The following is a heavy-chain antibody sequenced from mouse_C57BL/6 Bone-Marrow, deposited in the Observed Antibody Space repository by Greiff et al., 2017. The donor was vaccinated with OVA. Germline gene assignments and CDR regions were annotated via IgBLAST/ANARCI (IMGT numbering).Heavy chain of an antibody. D-gene: IGHD2-13*01. Sequence: EVKLVESGGGLVQPGGSLKLSCAASGFTFSDYYMYWVRQTPEKRLEWVAYISNGGGSTYYPDTVKGRFTISRDNAKNTLYLQMSRLKSEDTAMYYCARDGDEAYWGQGTLVTVSA. V-gene: IGHV5-12*01. CDR3: ARDGDEAY. CDR2: ISNGGGST. J-gene: IGHJ3*01. CDR1: GFTFSDYY.